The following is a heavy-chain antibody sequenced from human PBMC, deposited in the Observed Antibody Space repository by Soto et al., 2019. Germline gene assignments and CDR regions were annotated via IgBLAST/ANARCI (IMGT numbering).Heavy chain of an antibody. V-gene: IGHV4-39*01. Sequence: SETLSLTCSVSGGSISYSSYYWGWIRQPPGKGLEWIGSISYSGSTSYNPSLKSRVTISVDTSKNQFSLKLSSVTAADTAVYYCARTVYSYGYVVFEYWGQGTLVTVSS. CDR1: GGSISYSSYY. D-gene: IGHD5-18*01. CDR2: ISYSGST. CDR3: ARTVYSYGYVVFEY. J-gene: IGHJ4*02.